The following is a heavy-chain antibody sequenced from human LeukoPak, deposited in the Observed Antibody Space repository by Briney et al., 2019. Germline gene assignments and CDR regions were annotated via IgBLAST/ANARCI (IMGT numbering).Heavy chain of an antibody. J-gene: IGHJ5*02. CDR2: IIPTVGIT. Sequence: ASVKVSCNVSGAIFSSTAISWVRQAPGQGLEWMGLIIPTVGITTYAQRFKDRVTITADKSTGSAYMDLSSLTSDDTAVYFCARHIMVPRTFQPSYNWFDPWGQGTLVTVSS. CDR1: GAIFSSTA. D-gene: IGHD2-21*01. CDR3: ARHIMVPRTFQPSYNWFDP. V-gene: IGHV1-69*10.